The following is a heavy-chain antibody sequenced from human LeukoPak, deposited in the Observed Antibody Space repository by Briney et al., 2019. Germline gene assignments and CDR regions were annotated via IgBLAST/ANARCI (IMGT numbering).Heavy chain of an antibody. D-gene: IGHD3-22*01. CDR1: GGSISSYY. CDR2: IYYSGST. Sequence: SETLSLTCTVSGGSISSYYWSWIRQPPGKGLEWIGYIYYSGSTNYNPSLKSRVTISVDTSKNQFSLKLSSVTAADTAVYYCAGGHDSSGYPYVPWGQGTLVTVSS. CDR3: AGGHDSSGYPYVP. V-gene: IGHV4-59*01. J-gene: IGHJ5*02.